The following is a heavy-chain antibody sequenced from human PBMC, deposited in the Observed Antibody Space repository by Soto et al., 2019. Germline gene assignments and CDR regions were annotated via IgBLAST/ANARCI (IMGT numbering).Heavy chain of an antibody. CDR2: IHSSGST. Sequence: SETLSLTCTVSGASMNSYHWSWIRQPAGKGLEWIGHIHSSGSTNYNPSLKSRVTMSVDTSKNQFSLRLMSLTAADTAVYYCARDQGVAAAGITWFDPRGQGSLVTVSS. CDR3: ARDQGVAAAGITWFDP. CDR1: GASMNSYH. V-gene: IGHV4-4*07. D-gene: IGHD6-13*01. J-gene: IGHJ5*02.